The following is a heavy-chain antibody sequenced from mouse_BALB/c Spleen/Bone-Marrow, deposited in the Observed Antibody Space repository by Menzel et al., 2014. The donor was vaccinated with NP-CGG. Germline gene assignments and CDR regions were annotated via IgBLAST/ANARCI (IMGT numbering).Heavy chain of an antibody. CDR2: IDPANGNT. J-gene: IGHJ4*01. D-gene: IGHD1-1*01. CDR1: GFNIKDTY. V-gene: IGHV14-3*02. CDR3: ARSRDYGSSYYVMDY. Sequence: VQLQQPGAELVKPGASVKLSCTASGFNIKDTYMHWVKQRPEQGLEWIGRIDPANGNTKYDPKFQGKATITADTSSNTAYLQLSSLTSEDTAVYYCARSRDYGSSYYVMDYWGQGTSVTVSS.